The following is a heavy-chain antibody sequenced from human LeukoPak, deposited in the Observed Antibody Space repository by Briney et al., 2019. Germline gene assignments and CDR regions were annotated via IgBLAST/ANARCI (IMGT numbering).Heavy chain of an antibody. J-gene: IGHJ5*02. Sequence: ASVKVSCKASGYTFSGYYIHWVRQAPGQGLEWMGRINPNSGGTVYAQKFQGRVTMTRDTSITTTYMELSRLRSDDTAVYYCARDRGELRYFDCPPPGWFDPWGQGTLVTVSS. CDR1: GYTFSGYY. CDR3: ARDRGELRYFDCPPPGWFDP. CDR2: INPNSGGT. D-gene: IGHD3-9*01. V-gene: IGHV1-2*06.